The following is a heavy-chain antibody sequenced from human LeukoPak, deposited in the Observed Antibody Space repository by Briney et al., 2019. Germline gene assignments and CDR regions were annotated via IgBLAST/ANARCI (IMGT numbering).Heavy chain of an antibody. Sequence: PGGSLRLSCAASGFIFGDYAIHWVRQAPGKGLEWVAAIAFDDTDRYYIDSVKGRFTISRDNTKNLLFLEMNNLRGDDTAIYYCVRESRPGGAMGLYHNLDYWGQGTLVAVSS. V-gene: IGHV3-30*04. CDR2: IAFDDTDR. CDR3: VRESRPGGAMGLYHNLDY. CDR1: GFIFGDYA. D-gene: IGHD1-1*01. J-gene: IGHJ4*02.